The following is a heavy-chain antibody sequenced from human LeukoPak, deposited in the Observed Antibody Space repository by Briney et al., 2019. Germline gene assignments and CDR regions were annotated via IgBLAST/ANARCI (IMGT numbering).Heavy chain of an antibody. CDR3: ARIAAAAAPTFDY. D-gene: IGHD6-13*01. CDR1: GGSISSGDYY. J-gene: IGHJ4*02. V-gene: IGHV4-30-2*01. Sequence: SETLSLTCTVSGGSISSGDYYWSWIRQPPGKGLEWIGYIYHSGSTYYNPSLKSRVTISVDRSKNQFSLKLSSVTAADTAVYYCARIAAAAAPTFDYWGQGTLVTVSS. CDR2: IYHSGST.